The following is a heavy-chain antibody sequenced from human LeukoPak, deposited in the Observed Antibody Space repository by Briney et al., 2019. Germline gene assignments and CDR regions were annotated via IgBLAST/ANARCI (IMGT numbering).Heavy chain of an antibody. CDR1: GFTFSNYG. Sequence: GGSLRLSCAASGFTFSNYGVHWVRQAPDKGLEWVAFIRYDGSDKYYADSVKGGVTISRDNSKNTLYLQMNSLRVEDTAVYYCAKVGGSFLSNAFDMWGQGTMVTVSS. CDR3: AKVGGSFLSNAFDM. J-gene: IGHJ3*02. CDR2: IRYDGSDK. D-gene: IGHD1-26*01. V-gene: IGHV3-30*02.